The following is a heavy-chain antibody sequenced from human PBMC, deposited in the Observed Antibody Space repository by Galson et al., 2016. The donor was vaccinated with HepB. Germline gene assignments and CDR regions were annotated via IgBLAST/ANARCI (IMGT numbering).Heavy chain of an antibody. CDR2: INPNGGST. J-gene: IGHJ4*02. V-gene: IGHV1-46*01. D-gene: IGHD1-26*01. CDR3: ARVGGGTYYSRGEWWFFDY. Sequence: SVKVSCKASGYSFTNYYLHWVRQAPGQGLEWMGMINPNGGSTRYAQMFQGRVTMTRDTSTTTMYMELSSLRFEDTAVYYCARVGGGTYYSRGEWWFFDYWGQGTLVTVSS. CDR1: GYSFTNYY.